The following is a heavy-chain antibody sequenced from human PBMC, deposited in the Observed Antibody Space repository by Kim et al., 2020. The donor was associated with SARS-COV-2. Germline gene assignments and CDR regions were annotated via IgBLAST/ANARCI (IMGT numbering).Heavy chain of an antibody. J-gene: IGHJ5*02. CDR3: ARGVDWFDP. Sequence: SETLSLTCAVYGGSFSGYYWSWIRQPPGKGLEWIGEITHSGSTNYNPSLKSRVTISVDTSKNQFSLKLSTVTAADTAVYYCARGVDWFDPWGQGTLVTVSS. CDR2: ITHSGST. CDR1: GGSFSGYY. V-gene: IGHV4-34*01.